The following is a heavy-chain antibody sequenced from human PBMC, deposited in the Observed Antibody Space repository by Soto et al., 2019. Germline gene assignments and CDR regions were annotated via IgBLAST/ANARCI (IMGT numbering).Heavy chain of an antibody. Sequence: ASVKVSCKASGYTFTGYAMHWVRQAPGHRLEWMGWINAGNGNTKYSQKFQGRVTITRDTSASTTYMELSSLRSEDTAVYYCERGSGYYDSSGTIDDWGQGTLVTVSS. CDR3: ERGSGYYDSSGTIDD. D-gene: IGHD3-22*01. CDR1: GYTFTGYA. CDR2: INAGNGNT. J-gene: IGHJ4*02. V-gene: IGHV1-3*01.